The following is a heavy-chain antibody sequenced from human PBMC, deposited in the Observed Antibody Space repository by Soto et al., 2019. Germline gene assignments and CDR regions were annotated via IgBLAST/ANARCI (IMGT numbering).Heavy chain of an antibody. CDR1: GFTFSSYA. Sequence: GGSLRLSCAASGFTFSSYAMSWVRQAPGKGLEWVSAISGSGGSTYYADSVKGRFTISRDNSKNTLYLQMNSLRAEDTAVYYCGKFDRRSWTGYYYGMDVRGKWNKVTVSS. V-gene: IGHV3-23*01. J-gene: IGHJ6*04. CDR2: ISGSGGST. CDR3: GKFDRRSWTGYYYGMDV. D-gene: IGHD6-13*01.